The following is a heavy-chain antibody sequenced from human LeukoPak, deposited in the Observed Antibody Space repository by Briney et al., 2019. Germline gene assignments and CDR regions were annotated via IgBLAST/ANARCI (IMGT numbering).Heavy chain of an antibody. J-gene: IGHJ4*02. CDR2: MNPKSGNT. CDR1: GYTFTSYD. CDR3: ARWSGSTEGFDY. V-gene: IGHV1-8*01. Sequence: ASVKVSCKASGYTFTSYDINWVRQAPGQGLEWMGWMNPKSGNTDYAQKFQGRVTMTRNTSISTAYMELSSLRSEDTAVYYCARWSGSTEGFDYWGQGTLVTVSS. D-gene: IGHD2-15*01.